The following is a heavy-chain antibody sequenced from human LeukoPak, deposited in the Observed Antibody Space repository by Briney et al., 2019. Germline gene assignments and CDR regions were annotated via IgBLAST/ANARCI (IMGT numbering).Heavy chain of an antibody. CDR1: GFTFSSYE. J-gene: IGHJ4*02. D-gene: IGHD3-9*01. CDR2: ISSSGSTI. V-gene: IGHV3-48*03. CDR3: ARVGKNYDILTGYYSGVDY. Sequence: GGSVRLSCAASGFTFSSYEMNWFRQAPGKGLEWVSYISSSGSTIYYADSVKGRFTISRDNAKNSLYLQMNSLRAEDTAVYYCARVGKNYDILTGYYSGVDYWGQGTLVTVSS.